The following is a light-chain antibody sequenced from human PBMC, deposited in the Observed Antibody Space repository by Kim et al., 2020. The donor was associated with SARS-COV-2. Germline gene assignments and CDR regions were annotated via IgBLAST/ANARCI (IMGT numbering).Light chain of an antibody. J-gene: IGKJ5*01. CDR2: GAS. Sequence: DIQMTQSPSFLSASVGDGVTITCRASLSIGTSLNWYQQKPGRPPKLLIFGASRLESGVPSRFSGSGSVTDFTLTITSLQPEDFATYFCQQSYNIPITFGQGTRLEIK. CDR3: QQSYNIPIT. CDR1: LSIGTS. V-gene: IGKV1-39*01.